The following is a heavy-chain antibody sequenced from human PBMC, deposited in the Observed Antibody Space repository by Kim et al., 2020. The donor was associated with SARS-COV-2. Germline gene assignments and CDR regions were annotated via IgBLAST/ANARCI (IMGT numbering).Heavy chain of an antibody. Sequence: ASVKVSCKASGYTFTSYAMNWVRQAPGQGLEWMGWINTNTGNPTYAQGFTGRFVFSLDTSVSTAYLQISSLKAEDTAVYYCAREGAVAGDYYYYYGMDVWGQGTTVTVSS. V-gene: IGHV7-4-1*02. J-gene: IGHJ6*02. D-gene: IGHD6-19*01. CDR2: INTNTGNP. CDR3: AREGAVAGDYYYYYGMDV. CDR1: GYTFTSYA.